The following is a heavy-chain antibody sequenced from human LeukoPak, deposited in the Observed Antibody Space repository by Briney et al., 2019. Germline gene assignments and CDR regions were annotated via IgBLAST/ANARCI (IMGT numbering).Heavy chain of an antibody. CDR3: AHGSMYQLDY. CDR1: GFSFSSYW. V-gene: IGHV3-74*01. D-gene: IGHD2-2*01. CDR2: INSDGSNT. J-gene: IGHJ4*02. Sequence: GGSLRLSCAASGFSFSSYWMHWVRQVPGKGLVWVSRINSDGSNTNYADSVKGRFTISRDNAKNTLYPQMNSLRAEDTAVYYCAHGSMYQLDYWGQGTLVTVSS.